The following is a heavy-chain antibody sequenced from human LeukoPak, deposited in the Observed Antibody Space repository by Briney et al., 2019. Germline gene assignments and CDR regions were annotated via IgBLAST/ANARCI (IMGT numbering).Heavy chain of an antibody. V-gene: IGHV3-48*03. CDR1: GFTFSSYE. Sequence: GGSLRLSCAASGFTFSSYEMNWVRQAPGKGLEWVSYISSSGSTIYYADSVKGRFTISRDNAKNSLYLQMNSLRAEDTAVYYCARDGSGYSSGGFDYWGKGTLVTVSS. CDR3: ARDGSGYSSGGFDY. J-gene: IGHJ4*02. D-gene: IGHD6-19*01. CDR2: ISSSGSTI.